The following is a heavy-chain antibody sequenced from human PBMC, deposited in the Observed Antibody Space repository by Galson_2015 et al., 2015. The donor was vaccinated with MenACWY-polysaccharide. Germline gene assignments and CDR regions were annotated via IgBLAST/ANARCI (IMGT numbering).Heavy chain of an antibody. V-gene: IGHV3-7*01. D-gene: IGHD7-27*01. CDR1: GFTFSTYW. J-gene: IGHJ4*02. CDR2: IKGDGSEK. CDR3: ARSPNWGLDY. Sequence: SLRLSCAASGFTFSTYWMNWVRQAPGKGLEWLANIKGDGSEKYHVDSVKGRFTISRDNAKNTLYLQLNSLRTEDTAVYYCARSPNWGLDYWGQGTLVTVSP.